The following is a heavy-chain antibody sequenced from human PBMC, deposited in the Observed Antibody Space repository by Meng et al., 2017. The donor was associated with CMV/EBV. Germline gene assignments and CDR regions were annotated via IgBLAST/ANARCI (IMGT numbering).Heavy chain of an antibody. D-gene: IGHD2-2*01. Sequence: ASVKVSCKASGYTFTGYYMHWVRQAPGQGLEWMGWINPNSGGTNYAQKFQGRVTMTRDTSISTAYMELSRLRSDDTAVYYCARVTFNRNIVVVAAGLFYWGQGTLVTVSS. J-gene: IGHJ4*02. CDR2: INPNSGGT. V-gene: IGHV1-2*02. CDR1: GYTFTGYY. CDR3: ARVTFNRNIVVVAAGLFY.